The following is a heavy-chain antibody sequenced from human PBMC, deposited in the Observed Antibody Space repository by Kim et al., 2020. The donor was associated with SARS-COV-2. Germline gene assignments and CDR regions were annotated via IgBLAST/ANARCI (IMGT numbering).Heavy chain of an antibody. J-gene: IGHJ4*02. CDR3: ARMSGYNIGYFDY. D-gene: IGHD5-12*01. CDR2: IIPIFGTA. V-gene: IGHV1-69*13. Sequence: SVKVSCKASGGTFSSYAISWVRQAPGQGLEWMGGIIPIFGTANYAQKFQGRVTITADESTSTAFMELSSLRSEDTAVYYCARMSGYNIGYFDYWGQGTLVTVSS. CDR1: GGTFSSYA.